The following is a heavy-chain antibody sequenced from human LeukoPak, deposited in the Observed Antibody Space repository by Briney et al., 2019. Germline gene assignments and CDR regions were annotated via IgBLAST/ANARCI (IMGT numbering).Heavy chain of an antibody. CDR1: GGSISSYY. J-gene: IGHJ2*01. CDR2: IYYSGST. Sequence: PSETLSLTCTVSGGSISSYYWSWIRQPPGKGLEWIGYIYYSGSTNYNPSLKSRVTISVDASKNQFSLKLSSVTAADTAVYYCARVYYSSSYDYWYFDLWGRGTLVTVSS. V-gene: IGHV4-59*01. D-gene: IGHD6-13*01. CDR3: ARVYYSSSYDYWYFDL.